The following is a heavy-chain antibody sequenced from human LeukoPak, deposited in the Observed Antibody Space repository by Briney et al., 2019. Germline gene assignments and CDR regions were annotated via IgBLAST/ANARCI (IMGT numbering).Heavy chain of an antibody. Sequence: ASVKVSCKDSGYTLTELSIHWVRQAPGKGLEWMGGIDPDDGETIYSPKFQGRVTMTEDTSTDTAHLVLSGLRSEDTAVYFCAAVSGSYTLLDCWGQGTPVTVSS. V-gene: IGHV1-24*01. CDR3: AAVSGSYTLLDC. CDR2: IDPDDGET. D-gene: IGHD1-26*01. CDR1: GYTLTELS. J-gene: IGHJ4*02.